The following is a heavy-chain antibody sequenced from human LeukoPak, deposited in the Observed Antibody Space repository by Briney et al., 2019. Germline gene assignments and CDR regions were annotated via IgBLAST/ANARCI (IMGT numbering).Heavy chain of an antibody. CDR3: ASAYYDILTGYSAIDKFDY. V-gene: IGHV3-23*01. D-gene: IGHD3-9*01. Sequence: GGSLRLSCAASGCTFSSYAMSWVRQAPGKGLEWVSAISGSGGSTYYADSVKGRFTISRDNSKNTLYLQMNSLRAEDTAVYYCASAYYDILTGYSAIDKFDYWGQGTLVTVSS. J-gene: IGHJ4*02. CDR1: GCTFSSYA. CDR2: ISGSGGST.